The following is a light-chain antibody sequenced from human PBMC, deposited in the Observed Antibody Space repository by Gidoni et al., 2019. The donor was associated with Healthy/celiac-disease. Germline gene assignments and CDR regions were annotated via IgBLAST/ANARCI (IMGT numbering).Light chain of an antibody. J-gene: IGKJ5*01. Sequence: DIQITQSPSSVSASVGDKVTITCRASQGISRWLAWYQQKPGKAPNLLIYAASSLQSGVPSRFSGSGSGTEFTLTISSLQTEDFETYYCQQDNSFPLTFGQGTRVEMK. CDR2: AAS. CDR1: QGISRW. CDR3: QQDNSFPLT. V-gene: IGKV1-12*01.